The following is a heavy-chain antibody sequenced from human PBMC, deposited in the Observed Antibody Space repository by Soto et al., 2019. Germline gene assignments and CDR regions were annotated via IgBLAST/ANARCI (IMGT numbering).Heavy chain of an antibody. CDR3: AAEIDEYADFNH. J-gene: IGHJ5*02. V-gene: IGHV1-58*01. Sequence: ASVKVSCKTSGFTFSKSSVQWMRQARGQRLEWIGWVVVGSDNTRYAQNFQDRVTITRDMSTSTSYMELSSLTSEDTAVYFCAAEIDEYADFNHWGQGTQVTVSS. CDR1: GFTFSKSS. CDR2: VVVGSDNT. D-gene: IGHD2-21*01.